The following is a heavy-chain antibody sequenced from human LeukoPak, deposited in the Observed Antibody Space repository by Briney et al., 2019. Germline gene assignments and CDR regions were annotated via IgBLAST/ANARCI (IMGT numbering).Heavy chain of an antibody. V-gene: IGHV3-53*01. CDR2: IYSGGST. CDR3: ARDTTERYFDY. Sequence: PGGSLRLSCAASGFTVSSNYMSWVRQAPGKGLEWVSVIYSGGSTYYADSVKGRFTISRDNSKNTLYLQMNSLRAEDTAVYYCARDTTERYFDYWGQGTLVTVSS. D-gene: IGHD1-1*01. J-gene: IGHJ4*02. CDR1: GFTVSSNY.